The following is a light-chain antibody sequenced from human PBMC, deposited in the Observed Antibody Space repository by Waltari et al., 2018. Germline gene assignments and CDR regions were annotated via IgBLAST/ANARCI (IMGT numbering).Light chain of an antibody. J-gene: IGKJ2*01. CDR3: QQTYSPPPYT. CDR2: GAS. Sequence: DIQMTQSPSSLSAFVGDRVTITCRASQSIRNFLSWYQQKSGKAPELLIFGASTLQDGAPSRFRGSGSGTEFTLTISGLQPEDFGTYYCQQTYSPPPYTFGQGTKLEIK. V-gene: IGKV1-39*01. CDR1: QSIRNF.